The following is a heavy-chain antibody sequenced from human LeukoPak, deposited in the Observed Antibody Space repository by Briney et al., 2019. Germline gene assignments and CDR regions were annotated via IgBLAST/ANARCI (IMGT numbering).Heavy chain of an antibody. Sequence: GRSLRLSCAASGFTFSSYAMHWVRQAPGKGLEWVAVISYDGSNKYYADSVKGRFTISRDNSKKTLYLQLNSLRAEDTAVYYCAKENYGHQFFDYWGQGTLVTVSS. D-gene: IGHD4-17*01. J-gene: IGHJ4*02. CDR2: ISYDGSNK. CDR3: AKENYGHQFFDY. V-gene: IGHV3-30*04. CDR1: GFTFSSYA.